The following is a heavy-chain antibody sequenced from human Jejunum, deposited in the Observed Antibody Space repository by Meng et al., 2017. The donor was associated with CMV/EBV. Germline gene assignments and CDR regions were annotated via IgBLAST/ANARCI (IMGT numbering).Heavy chain of an antibody. CDR3: TRQLGCSSTSCRNFDY. J-gene: IGHJ4*02. D-gene: IGHD2-2*01. CDR2: IRSKANSYAT. V-gene: IGHV3-73*01. CDR1: GSA. Sequence: GSAMHWVRKASGKGLEWVGRIRSKANSYATAYAASVKGRFTISRDDSKNTAYLQMNSLKTEDTAVYYCTRQLGCSSTSCRNFDYWGQGTLVTVSS.